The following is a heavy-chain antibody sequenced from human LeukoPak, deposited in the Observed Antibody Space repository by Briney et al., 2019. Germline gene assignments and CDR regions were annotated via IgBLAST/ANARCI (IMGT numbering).Heavy chain of an antibody. CDR2: INQDGTEK. J-gene: IGHJ6*02. D-gene: IGHD2/OR15-2a*01. CDR1: GFTFSSYW. V-gene: IGHV3-7*01. Sequence: GGSLRLSCAASGFTFSSYWMSWVRQAPGEGLEWVAKINQDGTEKAYVDSVRGRFTISRDNAKNSLFLQMNSLRAEDTAVYYCARDRRGYYYYYGMDVWGQGTTVTVSS. CDR3: ARDRRGYYYYYGMDV.